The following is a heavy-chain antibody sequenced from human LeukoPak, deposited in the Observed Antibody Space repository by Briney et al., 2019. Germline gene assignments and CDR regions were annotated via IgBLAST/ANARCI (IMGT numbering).Heavy chain of an antibody. J-gene: IGHJ6*03. D-gene: IGHD6-13*01. CDR3: ARVVAAAAPVYYYYYMDV. V-gene: IGHV4-59*11. Sequence: PSETLSLTCTVSGGSISSHYWSWIRQPPGKGLEWIGYIYYSGSTNYNPSLKSRVTISVDTSKNQFSLKLSSVTAADTAVYYCARVVAAAAPVYYYYYMDVWGKGTTVTVSS. CDR2: IYYSGST. CDR1: GGSISSHY.